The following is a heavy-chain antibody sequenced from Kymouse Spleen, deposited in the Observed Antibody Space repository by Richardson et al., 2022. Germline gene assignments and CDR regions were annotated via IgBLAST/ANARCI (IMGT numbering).Heavy chain of an antibody. Sequence: QVQLQQSGPGLVKPSQTLSLTCAISGDSVSSNSAAWNWIRQSPSRGLEWLGRTYYRSKWYNDYAVSVKSRITINPDTSKNQFSLQLNSVTPEDTAVYYCARD*LWFGELLLLRYGRLGPRDHGHRLL. J-gene: IGHJ6*02. CDR1: GDSVSSNSAA. CDR3: ARD*LWFGELLLLRYGR. CDR2: TYYRSKWYN. V-gene: IGHV6-1*01. D-gene: IGHD3-10*01.